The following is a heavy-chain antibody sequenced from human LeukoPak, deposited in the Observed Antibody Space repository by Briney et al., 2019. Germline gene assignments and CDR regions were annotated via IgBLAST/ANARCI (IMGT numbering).Heavy chain of an antibody. CDR1: GFTFDDYG. D-gene: IGHD6-19*01. J-gene: IGHJ4*02. V-gene: IGHV3-20*04. Sequence: PGGSLRLSCAASGFTFDDYGMSWVRQAPGKGLEWVSGINWNGGSTGYADSVKGRFTISRDNAKNSPYLQMNSLRAEDTALYYCARDPHSGWYNQLDYWGQGTLVTVSS. CDR2: INWNGGST. CDR3: ARDPHSGWYNQLDY.